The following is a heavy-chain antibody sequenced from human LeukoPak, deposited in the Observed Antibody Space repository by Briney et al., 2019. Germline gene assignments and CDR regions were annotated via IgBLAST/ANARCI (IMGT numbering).Heavy chain of an antibody. CDR3: ARGMFYYDSSGSYY. CDR1: GGSFSGYY. Sequence: SESLSLTCAVYGGSFSGYYWSWIRQPPGKGLEWIGEINRSGSNNYNPSLKSRVTISVDTSKNQFSPKLRSVTAADTAVYYCARGMFYYDSSGSYYWGQGTLVTVSS. D-gene: IGHD3-22*01. J-gene: IGHJ4*02. CDR2: INRSGSN. V-gene: IGHV4-34*01.